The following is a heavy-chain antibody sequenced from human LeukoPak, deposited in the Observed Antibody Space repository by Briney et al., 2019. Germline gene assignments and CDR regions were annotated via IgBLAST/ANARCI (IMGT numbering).Heavy chain of an antibody. CDR3: AREFGGYAFDY. CDR1: GGSISSYY. CDR2: IYYSGST. Sequence: SETLSLTCTVSGGSISSYYWSWIRQPPGKGLEWIGYIYYSGSTNYNPSLKSRVTISVDTSKNQFSLKLSSVTAADTAVYYCAREFGGYAFDYWGQGTLVTVSS. D-gene: IGHD5-12*01. J-gene: IGHJ4*02. V-gene: IGHV4-59*01.